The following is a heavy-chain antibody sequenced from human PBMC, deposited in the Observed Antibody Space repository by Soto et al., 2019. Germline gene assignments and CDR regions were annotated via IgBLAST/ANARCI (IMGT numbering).Heavy chain of an antibody. D-gene: IGHD6-13*01. V-gene: IGHV3-23*01. Sequence: GGSMRLSCAASGLTFSSYAMSWVRQAPGKGLEWVSAISGSGGSTYYADSVKGRFTISRDNSKNTLYLQMNSLRAEDTAVYYCAYSSTPFDYWGQGTLVTVSS. CDR2: ISGSGGST. CDR3: AYSSTPFDY. CDR1: GLTFSSYA. J-gene: IGHJ4*02.